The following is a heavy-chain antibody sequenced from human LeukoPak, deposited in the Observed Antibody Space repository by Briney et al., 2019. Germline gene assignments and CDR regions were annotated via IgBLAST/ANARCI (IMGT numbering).Heavy chain of an antibody. CDR1: GYTFTGYY. V-gene: IGHV1-2*02. CDR2: INPNSGGT. Sequence: GASVTVSCKASGYTFTGYYMHWVRQAPGQGLEWMGWINPNSGGTNYAQKFQGRVTMTRDTSISTAYMELSRLRSDDTAVYYCARENGGGTSVAFDIWGQGTMVTVSS. J-gene: IGHJ3*02. D-gene: IGHD1-14*01. CDR3: ARENGGGTSVAFDI.